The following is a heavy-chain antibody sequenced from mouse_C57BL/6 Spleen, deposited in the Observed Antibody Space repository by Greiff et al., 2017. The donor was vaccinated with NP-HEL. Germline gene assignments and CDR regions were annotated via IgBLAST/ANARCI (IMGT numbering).Heavy chain of an antibody. CDR2: INPNNGGT. J-gene: IGHJ2*01. D-gene: IGHD4-1*01. V-gene: IGHV1-26*01. Sequence: EVQLQQSGPELVKPGASVKISCKASGYTFTDYYMNWVKQSHGKSLEWIGDINPNNGGTSYNQKFKGKATLTVDKSSSTAYMELRSLTSEDSAVYYCARHAWDRFDYWGQGTTLTVSS. CDR1: GYTFTDYY. CDR3: ARHAWDRFDY.